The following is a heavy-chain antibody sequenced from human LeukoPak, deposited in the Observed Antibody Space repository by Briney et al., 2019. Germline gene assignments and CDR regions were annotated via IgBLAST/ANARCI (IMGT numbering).Heavy chain of an antibody. CDR2: IRYDGSNK. V-gene: IGHV3-30*02. CDR1: GSTFSSYG. CDR3: AKEMGIAAGFFDY. D-gene: IGHD6-13*01. J-gene: IGHJ4*02. Sequence: GGSLRLSCAASGSTFSSYGMHWVRQAPGKGLERVAFIRYDGSNKYYADSVKGRFTISRDNSKNTLYLQMNSLRAEDTAVYYCAKEMGIAAGFFDYWGQGTLVTVSS.